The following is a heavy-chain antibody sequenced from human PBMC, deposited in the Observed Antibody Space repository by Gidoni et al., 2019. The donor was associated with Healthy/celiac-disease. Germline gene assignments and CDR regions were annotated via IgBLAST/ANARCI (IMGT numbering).Heavy chain of an antibody. CDR1: GFTFSSFS. D-gene: IGHD6-6*01. CDR2: ISSSSSYI. Sequence: EVQPVASGGGLVKPGGSMRLSCAASGFTFSSFSMNWVRPAPGKGLEWVSSISSSSSYIYYADSMKGRFTISRDNAKNSLYLQMNSLRAEDTAVYYCARDRSSSSSGKDYWGQGTLVTVSS. J-gene: IGHJ4*02. CDR3: ARDRSSSSSGKDY. V-gene: IGHV3-21*01.